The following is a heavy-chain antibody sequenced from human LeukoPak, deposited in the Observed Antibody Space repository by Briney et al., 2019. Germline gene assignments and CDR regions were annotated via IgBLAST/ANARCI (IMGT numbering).Heavy chain of an antibody. J-gene: IGHJ4*02. V-gene: IGHV3-43*02. Sequence: GRTIRLSCAVAGLTFGEYAIHWVRQAPGKGLECVSLISGDGGSTYYADSVKGRFTISRDNSKNSLYLQMNSLRTEDTALYYCAKDNGYSFYYYFDYWGQGTLVTVSS. CDR3: AKDNGYSFYYYFDY. D-gene: IGHD5-18*01. CDR2: ISGDGGST. CDR1: GLTFGEYA.